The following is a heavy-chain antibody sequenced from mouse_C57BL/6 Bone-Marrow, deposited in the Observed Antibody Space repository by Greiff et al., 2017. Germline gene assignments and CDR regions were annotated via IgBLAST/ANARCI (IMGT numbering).Heavy chain of an antibody. CDR2: ISDGGSYT. Sequence: EVKLMESGGGLVKPGGSLKLSCAASGFTFSSYAMSWVRQTPEKRLEWVATISDGGSYTYYTDNVKGRFTFSRDNAKNNLYLQMSHLQSEDTAMYDCARAGGYDVDYWGQGTTLTVSS. D-gene: IGHD2-2*01. V-gene: IGHV5-4*03. CDR3: ARAGGYDVDY. CDR1: GFTFSSYA. J-gene: IGHJ2*01.